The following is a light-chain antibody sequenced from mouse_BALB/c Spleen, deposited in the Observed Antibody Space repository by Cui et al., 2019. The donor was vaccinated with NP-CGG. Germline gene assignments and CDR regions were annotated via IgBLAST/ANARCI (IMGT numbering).Light chain of an antibody. CDR2: GTN. Sequence: QAVVTQESEFTTSPGETVTLTFRSSTGAVTTSNYANWVQEKPDHLFTGLIGGTNNRAPGVPARFSGSLIGDKAALTITGAQTEDETIYFCALWYSNHWVFGGGTKLSVL. CDR3: ALWYSNHWV. J-gene: IGLJ1*01. CDR1: TGAVTTSNY. V-gene: IGLV1*01.